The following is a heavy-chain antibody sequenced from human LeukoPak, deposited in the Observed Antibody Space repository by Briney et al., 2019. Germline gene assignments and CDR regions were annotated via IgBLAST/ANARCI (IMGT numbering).Heavy chain of an antibody. Sequence: PGGSLRLSCAASGFTFSGNGMNWVRQAPGKGLEWVSYITSKNNGTYYADSVKGRFTISRDNAKNSLDLQMNSLRDEDTAVYYCARDSYGSPDYWGQGTLVTVSS. CDR1: GFTFSGNG. D-gene: IGHD2-15*01. CDR3: ARDSYGSPDY. V-gene: IGHV3-48*02. J-gene: IGHJ4*02. CDR2: ITSKNNGT.